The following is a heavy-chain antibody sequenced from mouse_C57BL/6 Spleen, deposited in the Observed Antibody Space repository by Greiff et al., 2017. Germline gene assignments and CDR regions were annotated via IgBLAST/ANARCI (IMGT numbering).Heavy chain of an antibody. CDR2: ILPSDSDI. V-gene: IGHV1-74*01. CDR1: GYTFISYW. D-gene: IGHD1-1*01. Sequence: QVQLQQPGAELVNPGFSVQVSCKASGYTFISYWMHWVKQRPGQGLVCIGMILPSDSDINYNQKFKGKATLTADISSSTAYMQLSSLTSEDSAVYYCAIAGGSSYFDHRSQGTTLTVAS. CDR3: AIAGGSSYFDH. J-gene: IGHJ2*01.